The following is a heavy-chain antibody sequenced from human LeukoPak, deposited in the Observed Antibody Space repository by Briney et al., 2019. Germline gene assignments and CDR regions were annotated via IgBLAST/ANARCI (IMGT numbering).Heavy chain of an antibody. V-gene: IGHV6-1*01. CDR1: GDSVSSNTPA. J-gene: IGHJ4*02. D-gene: IGHD6-13*01. CDR2: TYYRSKWYN. CDR3: ARQQRGAFDY. Sequence: SQPLSLPCAISGDSVSSNTPAWNWSRQSPSRGLEWLGRTYYRSKWYNDYAVSVRSRITINPDTAKMQFSLQWNSVTPEDTGVYYCARQQRGAFDYWGQGTLVTVSS.